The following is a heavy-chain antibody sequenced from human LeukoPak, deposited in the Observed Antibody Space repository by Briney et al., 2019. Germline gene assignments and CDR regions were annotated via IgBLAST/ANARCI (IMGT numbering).Heavy chain of an antibody. V-gene: IGHV3-21*01. CDR3: ARTEQSRGYYLDY. CDR1: GFTFSSYS. CDR2: ISSSSSYI. J-gene: IGHJ4*02. Sequence: GGSLRLSCAASGFTFSSYSMNWVRQAPGKGLEWVSSISSSSSYIYYADSVKGRFTISRDNAKNSLYLQMNSLRAEDTAVYYCARTEQSRGYYLDYWGQGTLVTVSS. D-gene: IGHD2-15*01.